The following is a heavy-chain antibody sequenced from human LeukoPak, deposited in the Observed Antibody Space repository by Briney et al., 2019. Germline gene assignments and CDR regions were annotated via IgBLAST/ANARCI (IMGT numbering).Heavy chain of an antibody. CDR2: INPNTGDR. Sequence: ASVKVSCKASGYTFTNYHINWVRQAPGQGLEWMGWINPNTGDRGYAQKFQGRVSITSDTSISTAYMELGSQRSEDTAVYFCARTTSLTASGYDYWGQGTLVTVSS. V-gene: IGHV1-8*03. J-gene: IGHJ4*02. CDR3: ARTTSLTASGYDY. CDR1: GYTFTNYH. D-gene: IGHD4-17*01.